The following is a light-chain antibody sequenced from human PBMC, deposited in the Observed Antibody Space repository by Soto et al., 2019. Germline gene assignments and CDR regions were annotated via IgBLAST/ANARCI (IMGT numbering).Light chain of an antibody. CDR3: QQSYSTPRT. Sequence: DIQMTQSPSSLSASVGDRVTITCRASQSIVTYLNWYQQKPGKAPKLLIYTASNLQSGVPSRFSGSGSGTDFTLTISSLQPEDYAVYYCQQSYSTPRTFGQGNKLDIK. CDR1: QSIVTY. J-gene: IGKJ2*01. V-gene: IGKV1-39*01. CDR2: TAS.